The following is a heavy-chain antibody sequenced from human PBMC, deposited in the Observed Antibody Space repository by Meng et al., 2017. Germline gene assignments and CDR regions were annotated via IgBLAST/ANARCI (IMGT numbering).Heavy chain of an antibody. CDR3: ARDLGY. CDR2: IYSGGST. CDR1: GFTFSDYY. J-gene: IGHJ4*02. D-gene: IGHD3-16*01. Sequence: VQVVESGGGLVKPGGSLRLSCAASGFTFSDYYMSWVRQAPGKGLEWVSVIYSGGSTYYADSVKGRFTISRDNSKNTLYLQMNSLRAEDTAVYYCARDLGYWGQGTLVTVSS. V-gene: IGHV3-66*01.